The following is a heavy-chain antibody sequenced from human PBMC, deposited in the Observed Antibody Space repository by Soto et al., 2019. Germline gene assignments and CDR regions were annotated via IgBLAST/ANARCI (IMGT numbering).Heavy chain of an antibody. Sequence: PSETLFLTCTVSGGSISSGDYYWSWIRQPPGKGLEWIGYIYYSGSTYYNPSLKSRVTISVDTSKNQFSLKLSSVTAADTAVYYCARAYSYGSGDFDYWGQGALVTV. CDR3: ARAYSYGSGDFDY. V-gene: IGHV4-30-4*01. J-gene: IGHJ4*02. CDR1: GGSISSGDYY. CDR2: IYYSGST. D-gene: IGHD5-18*01.